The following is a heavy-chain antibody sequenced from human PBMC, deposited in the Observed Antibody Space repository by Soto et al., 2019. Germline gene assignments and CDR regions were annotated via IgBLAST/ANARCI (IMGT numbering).Heavy chain of an antibody. CDR1: GYSFTSYW. D-gene: IGHD1-26*01. J-gene: IGHJ6*03. V-gene: IGHV5-51*01. CDR2: IYPGDSDT. CDR3: ARHWDPRRGWDYYMDV. Sequence: GESLKISCKGSGYSFTSYWIVWVRQMPGKGLEWMGIIYPGDSDTRYSPSFQGQVTISADKSISTAYLQWSSLKASDTAMYYCARHWDPRRGWDYYMDVWGKGTTVTVSS.